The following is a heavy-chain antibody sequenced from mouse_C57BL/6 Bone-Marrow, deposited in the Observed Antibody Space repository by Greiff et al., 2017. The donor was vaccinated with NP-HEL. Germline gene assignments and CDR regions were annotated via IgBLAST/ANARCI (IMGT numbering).Heavy chain of an antibody. Sequence: EVQLQQSGPGLVKPSQSLSLTCSVTGYSITSGYYWNWIRQFPGNKLEWMGYISYDGSNNYNPSLKNRISITRDTSKNQFFLKLNSVTTEDTATYYCARDRSTVAYYYAMDYWGQGTSVTVSS. CDR1: GYSITSGYY. CDR2: ISYDGSN. D-gene: IGHD1-1*01. J-gene: IGHJ4*01. V-gene: IGHV3-6*01. CDR3: ARDRSTVAYYYAMDY.